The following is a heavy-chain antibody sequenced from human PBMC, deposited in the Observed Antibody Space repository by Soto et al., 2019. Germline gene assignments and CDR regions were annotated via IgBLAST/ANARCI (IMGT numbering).Heavy chain of an antibody. CDR3: AKPPADWLLGYTHYYGMDV. CDR1: GFTFSSYG. V-gene: IGHV3-30*18. J-gene: IGHJ6*02. Sequence: QVQLVESGGGVVQPGRSLRLSCAASGFTFSSYGMHWVRQAPGKGLEWVAVISYDGSNKYYADSVKGRFTISRDNSKNTLYLQMNSLRAEDTAVYYCAKPPADWLLGYTHYYGMDVWGQGTTVTVSS. CDR2: ISYDGSNK. D-gene: IGHD3-9*01.